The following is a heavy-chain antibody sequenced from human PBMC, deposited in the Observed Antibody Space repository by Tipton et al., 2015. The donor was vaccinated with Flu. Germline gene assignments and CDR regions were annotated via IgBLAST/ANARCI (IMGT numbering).Heavy chain of an antibody. J-gene: IGHJ4*02. CDR1: GFTFSSYE. CDR3: ARGFIRLCDY. V-gene: IGHV3-48*03. Sequence: GSLRLFCAASGFTFSSYEMNWVHQAPGKGLEWVSYITPSGVDKYYADSVRGRFTVSRDNAKNSLYLQIDSLRAEDTGMYYCARGFIRLCDYWGPGTLVTVS. D-gene: IGHD3-16*01. CDR2: ITPSGVDK.